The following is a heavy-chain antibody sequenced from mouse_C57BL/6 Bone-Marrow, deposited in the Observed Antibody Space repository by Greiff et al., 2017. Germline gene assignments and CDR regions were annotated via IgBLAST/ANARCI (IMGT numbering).Heavy chain of an antibody. J-gene: IGHJ1*03. CDR1: GYTFTDYY. V-gene: IGHV1-26*01. Sequence: EVKLMESGPELVKPGASVKISCKASGYTFTDYYFNWVKQRHGTSLELIGDINPNNGGTSSNQQFNGKDTLTVDKSSSTAYMELRSLTSEDSAGYYCARNYGSSYFWYFDVWGTGTTVTVSS. D-gene: IGHD1-1*01. CDR2: INPNNGGT. CDR3: ARNYGSSYFWYFDV.